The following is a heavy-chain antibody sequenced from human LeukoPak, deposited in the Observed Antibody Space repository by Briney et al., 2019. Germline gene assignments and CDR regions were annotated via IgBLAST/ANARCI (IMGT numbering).Heavy chain of an antibody. CDR3: AREYTSGSYYIDY. V-gene: IGHV3-11*01. Sequence: GGSLGLSCAASGFTFSDYYMSWIRQAPGKGLEWVSYISSSSPTMYYADSVKGRLSISRDNAKNSLYLQMNSLRAEDTAMYYCAREYTSGSYYIDYWGQGTLVTVSS. D-gene: IGHD3-10*01. CDR2: ISSSSPTM. CDR1: GFTFSDYY. J-gene: IGHJ4*02.